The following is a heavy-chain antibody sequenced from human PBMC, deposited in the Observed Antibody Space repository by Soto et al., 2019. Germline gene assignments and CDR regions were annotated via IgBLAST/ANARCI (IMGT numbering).Heavy chain of an antibody. Sequence: QVQLVESGGGVVQPGRSLRLSCAASGFTFSSYGMHWVRQAPGKGLEWVAVIWYDGSNKYYADSVKGRFTISRDNSKNTLYLQMNSLGAEDTAVYYCARSGEWLRLGWFDPWGQGTLVTVSS. CDR3: ARSGEWLRLGWFDP. J-gene: IGHJ5*02. CDR1: GFTFSSYG. CDR2: IWYDGSNK. V-gene: IGHV3-33*01. D-gene: IGHD6-19*01.